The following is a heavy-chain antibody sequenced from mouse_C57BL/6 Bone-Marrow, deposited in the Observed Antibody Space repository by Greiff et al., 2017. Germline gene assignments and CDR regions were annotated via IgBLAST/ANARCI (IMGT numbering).Heavy chain of an antibody. CDR2: ISSGSSTI. Sequence: EVTLMESGGGLVKPGGSLKLSCAASGFTFSDYGMHWVRQAPEKGLEWVAYISSGSSTIDYADTVKGRFTISRDNAKNTLFLQMTSLRSEDTAMYYCARPYFDYWGQGTTLTVSS. J-gene: IGHJ2*01. CDR1: GFTFSDYG. V-gene: IGHV5-17*01. CDR3: ARPYFDY.